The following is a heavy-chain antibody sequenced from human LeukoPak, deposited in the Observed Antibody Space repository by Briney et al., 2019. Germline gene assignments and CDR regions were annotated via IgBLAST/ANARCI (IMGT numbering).Heavy chain of an antibody. J-gene: IGHJ4*02. CDR1: GFTFSSYA. V-gene: IGHV3-23*01. D-gene: IGHD3-22*01. CDR3: AKDSSYYDSSGYGYYFDY. Sequence: GGSLRLSCAASGFTFSSYAMSWVRQAPGRGLEWVSAISGSGGSTYYADSVKGRFTMSRDNSKNTLYLQMNSLRAEDTAVYYCAKDSSYYDSSGYGYYFDYWGQGTLVTVSS. CDR2: ISGSGGST.